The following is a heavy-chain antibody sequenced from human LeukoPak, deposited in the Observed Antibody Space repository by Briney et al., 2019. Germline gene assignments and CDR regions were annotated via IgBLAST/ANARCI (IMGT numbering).Heavy chain of an antibody. D-gene: IGHD3-10*01. CDR1: GFIVNNKY. V-gene: IGHV3-53*01. CDR2: IYEGGNS. Sequence: GGSLRLSCAVSGFIVNNKYMTWVRQAPGKGLEWVSVIYEGGNSDYADSVKGRFSVSRDDSKNTVYLQMNSLRAEDTALYYCARDRRLLYFGELFHDAFDIWGQGTMVTVSS. CDR3: ARDRRLLYFGELFHDAFDI. J-gene: IGHJ3*02.